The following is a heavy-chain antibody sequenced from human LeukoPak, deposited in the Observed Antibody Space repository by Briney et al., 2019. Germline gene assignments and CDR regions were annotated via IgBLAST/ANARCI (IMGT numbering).Heavy chain of an antibody. CDR1: GFTFSSYA. CDR3: AKGEDYGDYVWYFDY. Sequence: GGSLRLSCAASGFTFSSYAMSWVRQAPGKGLEWVSAISGSGGSTYYADSVKGRFTISRDNSKNTLYLQMNSLRAEDTAVYYCAKGEDYGDYVWYFDYWGQGALVTVSS. V-gene: IGHV3-23*01. D-gene: IGHD4-17*01. J-gene: IGHJ4*02. CDR2: ISGSGGST.